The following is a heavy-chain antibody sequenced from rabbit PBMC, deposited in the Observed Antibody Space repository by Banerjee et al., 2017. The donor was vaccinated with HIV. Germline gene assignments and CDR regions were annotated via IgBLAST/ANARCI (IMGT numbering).Heavy chain of an antibody. D-gene: IGHD5-1*01. CDR2: IYAGSSGST. CDR3: ARGGSYGSPL. V-gene: IGHV1S40*01. Sequence: QSMEESGGDLVKPGASLTLTCKASGFSYSGGYDMCRVRQAPGKGLEWIACIYAGSSGSTYYASWAKGRFTISKTSSPTVTLQMTSLTAADTATYFCARGGSYGSPLWGQGTLVTVS. J-gene: IGHJ4*01. CDR1: GFSYSGGYD.